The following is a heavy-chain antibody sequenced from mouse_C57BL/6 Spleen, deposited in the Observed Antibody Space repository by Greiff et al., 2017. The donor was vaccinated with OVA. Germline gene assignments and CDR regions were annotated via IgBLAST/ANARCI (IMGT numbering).Heavy chain of an antibody. CDR3: ARSVLYYYAMDY. J-gene: IGHJ4*01. V-gene: IGHV1-81*01. CDR2: IYPRSGNT. D-gene: IGHD1-1*02. Sequence: QVQLKESGAELARPGASVKLSCKASGYTFTSYGISWVKQRTGQGLEWIGEIYPRSGNTYYNEKFKGKATLTADKSSSTAYMELRSLTSEDSAVYFCARSVLYYYAMDYWGQGTSVTVSS. CDR1: GYTFTSYG.